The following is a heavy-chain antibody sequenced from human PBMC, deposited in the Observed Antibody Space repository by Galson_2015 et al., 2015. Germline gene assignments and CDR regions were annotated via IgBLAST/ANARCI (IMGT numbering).Heavy chain of an antibody. CDR2: ITGNSRYI. D-gene: IGHD2-15*01. CDR3: ARGSCAGASCYAFSVS. J-gene: IGHJ5*02. CDR1: GFTFSSSV. Sequence: SLRLSCAASGFTFSSSVMNWVRQAPGKGLEWVSSITGNSRYIYYADSVKGRFTISRDNAKSSLYLQMGSLRAEDTAMYYCARGSCAGASCYAFSVSWGQGTLVTVSS. V-gene: IGHV3-21*01.